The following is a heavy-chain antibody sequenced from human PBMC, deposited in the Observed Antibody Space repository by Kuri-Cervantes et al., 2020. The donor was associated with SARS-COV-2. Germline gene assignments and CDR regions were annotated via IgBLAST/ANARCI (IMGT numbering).Heavy chain of an antibody. CDR1: GYTFTNYD. V-gene: IGHV1-8*01. Sequence: ASVQVSCKASGYTFTNYDINWVRQATGQGLEWMGWMNPNTGVTGYTQKFQDRITMTRDTSVSTAYMELSSLTFADTATYYCTRRSVTRDYWGQGTLVTVSS. J-gene: IGHJ4*02. CDR2: MNPNTGVT. D-gene: IGHD2-21*02. CDR3: TRRSVTRDY.